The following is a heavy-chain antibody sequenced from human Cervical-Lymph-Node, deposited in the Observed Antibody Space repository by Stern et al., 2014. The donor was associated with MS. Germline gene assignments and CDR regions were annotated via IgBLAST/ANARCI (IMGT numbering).Heavy chain of an antibody. D-gene: IGHD1-1*01. Sequence: EVQLLESGGGLVQPGGSLRLSCAASGFTLSRYWMHWVRQTPGKGLVWISRMNSDGSTTTYAESVKGRFTISRDNAKNMVYLQLNSLRVDDTAVYYCARDVQGDGNYNLDHWGQGTLVTVSS. J-gene: IGHJ4*02. CDR2: MNSDGSTT. V-gene: IGHV3-74*01. CDR3: ARDVQGDGNYNLDH. CDR1: GFTLSRYW.